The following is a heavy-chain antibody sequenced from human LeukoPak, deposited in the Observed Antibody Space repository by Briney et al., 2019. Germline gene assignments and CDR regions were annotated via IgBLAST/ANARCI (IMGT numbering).Heavy chain of an antibody. CDR2: IYPYSGDT. CDR3: ARDLNSGSSLDI. J-gene: IGHJ3*02. Sequence: ASVKVSCKASGYTFTGYYIHWVRQAPGQGLEWMGWIYPYSGDTNYAQNFQGRVTMTRDTSISTAYMELSSLKSDDTAVYYCARDLNSGSSLDIWGQGTMLTVSS. CDR1: GYTFTGYY. D-gene: IGHD6-6*01. V-gene: IGHV1-2*02.